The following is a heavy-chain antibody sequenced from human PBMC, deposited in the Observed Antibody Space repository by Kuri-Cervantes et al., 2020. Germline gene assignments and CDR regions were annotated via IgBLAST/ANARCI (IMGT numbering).Heavy chain of an antibody. D-gene: IGHD7-27*01. Sequence: ASVKVSCKASGYTFTSYDINWVRQATGQGLEWMGWMNPNSGNTGYAQKFQGRVTMTRNTSISTAYMELSSLRSEDAAVYYCARETITGDVYNYYGMDVWGQGTTVTVSS. CDR3: ARETITGDVYNYYGMDV. CDR1: GYTFTSYD. J-gene: IGHJ6*02. V-gene: IGHV1-8*01. CDR2: MNPNSGNT.